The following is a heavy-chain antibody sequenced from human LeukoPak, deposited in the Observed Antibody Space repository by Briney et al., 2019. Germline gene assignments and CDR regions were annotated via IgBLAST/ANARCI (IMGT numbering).Heavy chain of an antibody. CDR1: GGSILSTNW. Sequence: SGTLSLTCAVSGGSILSTNWWSWVRQPPGKGLEWIGEVHLNGATNYNPSVEGRVTMSIDKSKNHLSLEVTSVTAADTAVYYCARRRVVAAGIEEGSWFDPWGQGTLVTVSS. J-gene: IGHJ5*02. V-gene: IGHV4-4*02. D-gene: IGHD2-21*02. CDR3: ARRRVVAAGIEEGSWFDP. CDR2: VHLNGAT.